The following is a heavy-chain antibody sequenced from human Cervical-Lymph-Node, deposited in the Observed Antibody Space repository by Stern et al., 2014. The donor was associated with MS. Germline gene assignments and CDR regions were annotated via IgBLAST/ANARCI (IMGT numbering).Heavy chain of an antibody. CDR1: GYSFTANW. J-gene: IGHJ4*02. Sequence: VQLVQSGAEVKKPGASLKISCKGSGYSFTANWIAWVRQMPGKGLEWMGIIYPGNSDTRYSPSVQGQGTISADKSISTAYLQWSSLKASDTAMYYCARDYGDYAFDYWGQGTLVTVSS. CDR2: IYPGNSDT. V-gene: IGHV5-51*01. CDR3: ARDYGDYAFDY. D-gene: IGHD4-17*01.